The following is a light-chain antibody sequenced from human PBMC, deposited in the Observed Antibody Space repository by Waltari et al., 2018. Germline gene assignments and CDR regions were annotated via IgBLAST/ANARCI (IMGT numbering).Light chain of an antibody. J-gene: IGKJ1*01. V-gene: IGKV1-5*03. CDR2: KAS. CDR3: QQYNSYSL. Sequence: ESQMTKSPSTLPASVGDRVTITCRARQSISSWLAWYQQKPGKAPKLLIYKASSLESGVPSRFSGSGSGTEFTLTISSLQPDDFATYYCQQYNSYSLFGQGTKVEIK. CDR1: QSISSW.